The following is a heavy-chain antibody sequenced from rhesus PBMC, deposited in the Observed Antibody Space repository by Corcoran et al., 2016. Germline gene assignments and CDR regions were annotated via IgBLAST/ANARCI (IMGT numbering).Heavy chain of an antibody. J-gene: IGHJ4*01. D-gene: IGHD6-25*01. Sequence: QLQLQESGPGLVKPSETLSVTCAVSGGSISSSYWSWIRQAPGKGLEWIGYIYGRGSSTNSNPSPKSRVTLSVDTSKNQLSLKLSSVTAADTAVYYCASDHRYSGSFDYWGQGVLVTVSS. V-gene: IGHV4-169*02. CDR1: GGSISSSY. CDR3: ASDHRYSGSFDY. CDR2: IYGRGSST.